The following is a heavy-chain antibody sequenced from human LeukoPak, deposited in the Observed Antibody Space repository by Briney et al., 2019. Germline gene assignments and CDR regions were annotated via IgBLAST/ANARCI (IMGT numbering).Heavy chain of an antibody. Sequence: PSETLSLTCTVSGGSISSSSYYWGWIRQPPGKGLEWIGSIYYSGSTYYNPSLKSRVTISVDTSKNQFSLKLSSVTAADTAVYYCARDGYTAAATFGAFDIWGQGTMVTVSS. V-gene: IGHV4-39*07. CDR2: IYYSGST. CDR3: ARDGYTAAATFGAFDI. D-gene: IGHD6-13*01. J-gene: IGHJ3*02. CDR1: GGSISSSSYY.